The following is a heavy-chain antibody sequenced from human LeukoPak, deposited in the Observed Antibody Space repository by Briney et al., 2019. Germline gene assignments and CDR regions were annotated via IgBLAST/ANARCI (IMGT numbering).Heavy chain of an antibody. D-gene: IGHD3-3*01. V-gene: IGHV3-21*01. CDR2: ISSSSSYI. Sequence: PGGSLRLSCAASEFTFSSYSMNWVRQAPGKGLEWVSSISSSSSYIYYADSVKGRFTISRDNAKNSLYLQMNSLRAEDTAVYYCARDLTYDFWSGYHYFDYWGQGTLVTVSS. CDR1: EFTFSSYS. CDR3: ARDLTYDFWSGYHYFDY. J-gene: IGHJ4*02.